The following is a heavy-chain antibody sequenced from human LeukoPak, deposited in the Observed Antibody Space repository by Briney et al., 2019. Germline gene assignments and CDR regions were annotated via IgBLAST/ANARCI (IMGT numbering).Heavy chain of an antibody. V-gene: IGHV4-4*02. CDR2: IYHSGST. CDR1: GGSISSSNW. J-gene: IGHJ4*02. CDR3: ARRGSGSYFKPYYFDY. D-gene: IGHD3-10*01. Sequence: PSETLSLTCAVSGGSISSSNWWSWVRQPPGKGLEWIGEIYHSGSTNYNPSLKSRVTISVDKSKNQFSLKLSSVTAADTAVYYCARRGSGSYFKPYYFDYWGQGTLVTVSS.